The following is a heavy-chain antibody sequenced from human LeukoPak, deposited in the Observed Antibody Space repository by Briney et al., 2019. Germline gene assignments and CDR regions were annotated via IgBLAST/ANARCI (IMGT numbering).Heavy chain of an antibody. CDR1: GFTFSSYA. V-gene: IGHV3-23*01. J-gene: IGHJ4*02. Sequence: GGPLRLSCAASGFTFSSYAMSWVRQAPGKGLEWVSAISGSGGSTYYADSVKGRFTISRDNSKNTLYLQMNSLRAEDTAVYYCAKMVNGDYLYFDYWGQGTLVTVSS. CDR2: ISGSGGST. D-gene: IGHD4-17*01. CDR3: AKMVNGDYLYFDY.